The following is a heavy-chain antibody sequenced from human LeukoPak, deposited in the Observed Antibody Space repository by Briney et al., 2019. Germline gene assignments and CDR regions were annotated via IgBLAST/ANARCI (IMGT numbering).Heavy chain of an antibody. CDR2: IYYSGST. V-gene: IGHV4-59*01. J-gene: IGHJ4*02. Sequence: PSETLSLTCAVYGGSFSSYYWSWIRQPPGKGLEWIGYIYYSGSTNYNPSLKSRVTISVDTSKNQFSLKLSSVTAADTAVYYCATWDGYNYAYWGQGTLVTVSS. CDR1: GGSFSSYY. D-gene: IGHD5-24*01. CDR3: ATWDGYNYAY.